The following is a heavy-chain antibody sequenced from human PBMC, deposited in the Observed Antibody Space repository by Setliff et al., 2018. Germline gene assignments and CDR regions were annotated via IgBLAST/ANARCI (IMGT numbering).Heavy chain of an antibody. CDR1: GYTFTNHY. V-gene: IGHV1-46*01. CDR2: INPGGGST. CDR3: VRGSGPRVVVAMPFDY. Sequence: ASVKVSCKASGYTFTNHYMHWVRQAPGQGLEWMGMINPGGGSTTYAQKFQGRVTMTRDTSTSTVYMELSSLRTEDTAVYYCVRGSGPRVVVAMPFDYWGQGTPVTVSS. J-gene: IGHJ4*02. D-gene: IGHD2-2*01.